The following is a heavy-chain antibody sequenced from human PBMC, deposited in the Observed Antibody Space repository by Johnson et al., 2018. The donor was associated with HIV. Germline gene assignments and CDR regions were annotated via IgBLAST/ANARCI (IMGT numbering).Heavy chain of an antibody. CDR2: ISFDGRKI. CDR1: GFMFSSYV. J-gene: IGHJ3*02. CDR3: VRDVGPLDI. V-gene: IGHV3-30*04. Sequence: QVQLVESGGGVVQPGGSLRLSCEASGFMFSSYVMYWVRQGPGKGLEWVALISFDGRKIYYADSVKGRSTISRDNSRNSLYLQMNSLRVEDTAVYYCVRDVGPLDIWGQGTLVTVS.